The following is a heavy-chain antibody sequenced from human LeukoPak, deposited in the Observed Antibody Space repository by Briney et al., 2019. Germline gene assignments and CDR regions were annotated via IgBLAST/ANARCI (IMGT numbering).Heavy chain of an antibody. D-gene: IGHD2/OR15-2a*01. V-gene: IGHV3-48*03. CDR1: GFTFETYE. Sequence: GGSLRLSCAASGFTFETYEMNWVRQAPGKGLEWISYIAGGDDTIYYADSVKGRFTISRDNAKNSLYLQMNSLRADDTAVYYCARERTTIVSGTTIGAYWGQGTLVTVSS. CDR2: IAGGDDTI. CDR3: ARERTTIVSGTTIGAY. J-gene: IGHJ4*02.